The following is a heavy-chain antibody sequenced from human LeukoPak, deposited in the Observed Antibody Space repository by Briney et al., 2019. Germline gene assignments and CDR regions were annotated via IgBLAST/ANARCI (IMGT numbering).Heavy chain of an antibody. D-gene: IGHD3/OR15-3a*01. Sequence: PSEALSLTCTVSGVSISSSNSYWGWIRQPPGKGLEWIGSIYYSGNTYYNASLKSQVSISIDTSKNQFSLRLTSVTAADTAVYYCARQTGSGLFILPGGQGTLVTVSS. CDR1: GVSISSSNSY. V-gene: IGHV4-39*01. CDR2: IYYSGNT. J-gene: IGHJ4*02. CDR3: ARQTGSGLFILP.